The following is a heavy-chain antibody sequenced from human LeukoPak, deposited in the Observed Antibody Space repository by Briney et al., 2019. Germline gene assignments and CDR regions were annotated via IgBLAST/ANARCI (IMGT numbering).Heavy chain of an antibody. V-gene: IGHV4-31*03. CDR2: IYYSGST. CDR3: ARGARYDILTGYSPHYDY. Sequence: SQTLSLTCTVSGGSISSGGYYWSWIRQHPGKGLEWIGYIYYSGSTNYNPSLKSRVTISVDTSKNQFSLKLSSVTAADTAVYYCARGARYDILTGYSPHYDYWGQGTLVTVSS. J-gene: IGHJ4*02. D-gene: IGHD3-9*01. CDR1: GGSISSGGYY.